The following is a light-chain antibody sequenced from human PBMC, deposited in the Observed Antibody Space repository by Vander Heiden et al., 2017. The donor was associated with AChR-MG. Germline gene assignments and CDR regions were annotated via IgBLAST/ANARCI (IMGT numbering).Light chain of an antibody. J-gene: IGKJ4*01. V-gene: IGKV1-13*02. CDR2: DAS. CDR1: QDISSA. Sequence: DRVTITCRASQDISSALIWYQQKPGKVPKVLIYDASSLVSGVPSRFSGSGSGTESTLTISSLQPEDFATYHCQQSSSYPLTFGGGTKVEIK. CDR3: QQSSSYPLT.